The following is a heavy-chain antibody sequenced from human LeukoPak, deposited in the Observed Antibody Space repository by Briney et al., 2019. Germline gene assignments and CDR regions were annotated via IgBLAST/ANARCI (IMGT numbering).Heavy chain of an antibody. CDR3: ARDLGVFGVVITDYYMDV. V-gene: IGHV1-18*01. D-gene: IGHD3-3*01. Sequence: ASVKVSCKASGYTFTSYAMNWVRQAPGQGLEWMGWISAYNGNTNYAQKLQGRVTMTTDTSTSTAYMELRSLRSDDTAVYYCARDLGVFGVVITDYYMDVWGKGTTVTVSS. CDR2: ISAYNGNT. CDR1: GYTFTSYA. J-gene: IGHJ6*03.